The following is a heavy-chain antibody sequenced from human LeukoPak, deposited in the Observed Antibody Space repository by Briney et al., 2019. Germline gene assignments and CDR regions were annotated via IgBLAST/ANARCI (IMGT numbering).Heavy chain of an antibody. CDR2: INHSGST. D-gene: IGHD4-23*01. Sequence: KASATLSLTCAVYGGSFSGYYWSWIRQPPGKGLEWIGEINHSGSTNYNPSLKSRVTISVDTSKNQFSLKLSSVTAADTAVYYCASTRWFAAVTHSLWGQGTLVTVSS. CDR1: GGSFSGYY. V-gene: IGHV4-34*01. J-gene: IGHJ4*02. CDR3: ASTRWFAAVTHSL.